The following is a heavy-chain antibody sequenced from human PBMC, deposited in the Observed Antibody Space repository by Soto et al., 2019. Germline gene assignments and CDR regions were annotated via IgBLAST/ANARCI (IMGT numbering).Heavy chain of an antibody. Sequence: EVQLLESGGGLVQPGGSLRLACAAAGFTFRIYAMSWVRQAPGKGLEWVSAISGSGGSTYYADSVKGRFTISRDNSKNTLYLKRNSLRADDTAVYYCAKATRGGAATLIRDYWGQGTLVPVSS. CDR3: AKATRGGAATLIRDY. J-gene: IGHJ4*02. V-gene: IGHV3-23*01. D-gene: IGHD6-13*01. CDR1: GFTFRIYA. CDR2: ISGSGGST.